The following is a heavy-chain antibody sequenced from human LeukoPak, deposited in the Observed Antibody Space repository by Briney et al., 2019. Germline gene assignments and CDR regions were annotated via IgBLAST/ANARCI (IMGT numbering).Heavy chain of an antibody. V-gene: IGHV3-48*03. CDR2: ISSSGSTI. CDR3: ARGPSPAAAMQYYYYYMDV. Sequence: GGSLRLSCAASGFTFSGHWMSWVRQAPGKGLEWVSYISSSGSTIYYADSVKGRFTISRDNAKNSLYLQMNSLRAEDTAVYYCARGPSPAAAMQYYYYYMDVWGKGTTVTVSS. D-gene: IGHD2-2*01. J-gene: IGHJ6*03. CDR1: GFTFSGHW.